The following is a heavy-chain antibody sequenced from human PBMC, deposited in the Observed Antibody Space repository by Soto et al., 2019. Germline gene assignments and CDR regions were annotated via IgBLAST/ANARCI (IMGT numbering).Heavy chain of an antibody. D-gene: IGHD3-10*01. Sequence: SVKVSCKASRGTFSSYAISWVRQAPGQGLEWMGGIIPIFGTANYAQKFQGRVTITADESTSTAYMELSSLRSEDTAVYYCARQDGSETYYFEYWGQGTRVNVSS. CDR1: RGTFSSYA. CDR2: IIPIFGTA. V-gene: IGHV1-69*13. J-gene: IGHJ4*02. CDR3: ARQDGSETYYFEY.